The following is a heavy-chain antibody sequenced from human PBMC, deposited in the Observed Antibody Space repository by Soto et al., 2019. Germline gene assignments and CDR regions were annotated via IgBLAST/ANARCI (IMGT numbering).Heavy chain of an antibody. CDR1: GFTFSSYG. CDR3: ARDPEPYYYDSSGYWAYY. V-gene: IGHV3-33*01. J-gene: IGHJ4*02. Sequence: GGSLRLSCAASGFTFSSYGMHWVRQAPGKGLGWVAVIWYDGSNKYYADSVKGRFTISRDNSKNTLYLQMNSLRAGDTAVYYCARDPEPYYYDSSGYWAYYWGQGTLVTVSS. CDR2: IWYDGSNK. D-gene: IGHD3-22*01.